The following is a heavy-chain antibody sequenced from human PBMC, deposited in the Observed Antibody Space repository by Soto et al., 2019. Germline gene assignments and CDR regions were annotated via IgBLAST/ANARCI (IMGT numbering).Heavy chain of an antibody. V-gene: IGHV3-30-3*01. Sequence: HGGSLRLSCAASGFTFSSYAMHWVRQAPGKGLEWVAVISYDGSNKYYADSVKGRFTISRDNSKNTLYLQMNSLRAEDTAVYYCARGNHRWLQLWYFDLWGRGTLVTVSS. CDR1: GFTFSSYA. D-gene: IGHD5-12*01. J-gene: IGHJ2*01. CDR3: ARGNHRWLQLWYFDL. CDR2: ISYDGSNK.